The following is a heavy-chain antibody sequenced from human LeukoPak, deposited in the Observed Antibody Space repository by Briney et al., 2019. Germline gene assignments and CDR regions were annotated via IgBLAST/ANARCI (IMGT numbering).Heavy chain of an antibody. CDR2: ISDSGST. Sequence: PSGTLSLTCTVSGGSVSSGSYYWSWIRQPPGKGLELIGSISDSGSTNYNPSLKSRVIISVDTSKNQFSLKLSSVTAADTAVYYCARDALRGDGYNYDSWGQGTLVTVSS. J-gene: IGHJ5*01. V-gene: IGHV4-61*01. D-gene: IGHD5-24*01. CDR1: GGSVSSGSYY. CDR3: ARDALRGDGYNYDS.